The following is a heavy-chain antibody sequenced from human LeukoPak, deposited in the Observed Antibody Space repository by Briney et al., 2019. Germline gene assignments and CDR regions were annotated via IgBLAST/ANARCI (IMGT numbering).Heavy chain of an antibody. CDR3: VDGTTPDF. J-gene: IGHJ4*02. D-gene: IGHD4-11*01. V-gene: IGHV3-7*01. CDR2: IKQDGSEK. Sequence: GGSLRLSCAASGFTFSAYWMSWVRQARGRGLEWVTSIKQDGSEKYYVDSVKGRFTISRDNARNSLYLQMDSLRPEDTAVYYCVDGTTPDFWGQGTPVTISS. CDR1: GFTFSAYW.